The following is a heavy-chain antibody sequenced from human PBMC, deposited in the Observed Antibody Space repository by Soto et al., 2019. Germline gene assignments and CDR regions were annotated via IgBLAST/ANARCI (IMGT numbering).Heavy chain of an antibody. V-gene: IGHV3-13*01. CDR3: ARDQPSADGSWYFDL. Sequence: EVQLVESGGGVVQPGGSLRLSCVASGFTFSSHDMHWVRQVPGKGLEWGSGTGTAGGTYYPANVKGRFIVSKEDANNSLFLQMNNTRAEDTAVYYCARDQPSADGSWYFDLWGRGTLVTVSS. J-gene: IGHJ2*01. CDR1: GFTFSSHD. CDR2: TGTAGGT.